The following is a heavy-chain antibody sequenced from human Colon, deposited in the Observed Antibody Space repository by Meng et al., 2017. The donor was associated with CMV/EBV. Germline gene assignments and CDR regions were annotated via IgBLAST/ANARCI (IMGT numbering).Heavy chain of an antibody. Sequence: SLRLPCTVSGITFRNYAMTWVRQAPGKGLEWVSTIGASGGSRYYADSVKGRFTISRDNFQNTLFLQMNSLRSEDTAVYYCAKDPELYWGQGTLVTVSS. CDR2: IGASGGSR. CDR1: GITFRNYA. CDR3: AKDPELY. J-gene: IGHJ4*02. D-gene: IGHD1-7*01. V-gene: IGHV3-23*01.